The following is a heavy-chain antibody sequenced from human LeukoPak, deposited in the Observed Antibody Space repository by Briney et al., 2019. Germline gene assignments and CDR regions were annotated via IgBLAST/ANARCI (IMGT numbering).Heavy chain of an antibody. V-gene: IGHV3-74*01. CDR3: ARARGNTYGYFEY. CDR2: INGDASST. D-gene: IGHD5-18*01. Sequence: PGGSLRLSCAASGLTLSGYCMHWVRQAPGNGLVWVSRINGDASSTSYADSVKGRFTISRDNAKSALYLQMNSLRVEDTAVCYCARARGNTYGYFEYWGQGTLVTVSS. J-gene: IGHJ4*02. CDR1: GLTLSGYC.